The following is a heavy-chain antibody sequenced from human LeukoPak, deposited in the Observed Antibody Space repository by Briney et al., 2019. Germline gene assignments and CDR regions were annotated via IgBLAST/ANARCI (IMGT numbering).Heavy chain of an antibody. J-gene: IGHJ4*02. CDR1: GFTLRSYV. Sequence: GGSLRLSCVASGFTLRSYVMNWVRQTPGKGLEWVSSLSGSGDSTFYADSVKGRFSISRDNANKSLHLQMNSLRAEDTAIYYCARDRYGDYDFDYWGQGTLVTVSS. CDR3: ARDRYGDYDFDY. CDR2: LSGSGDST. D-gene: IGHD4-17*01. V-gene: IGHV3-23*01.